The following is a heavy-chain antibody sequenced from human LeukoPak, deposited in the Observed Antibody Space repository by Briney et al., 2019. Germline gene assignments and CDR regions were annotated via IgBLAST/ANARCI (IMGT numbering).Heavy chain of an antibody. CDR1: GFTLSSYA. Sequence: GGSLRLSCAASGFTLSSYAMSWVRQAPGKGLEWVSGVTSGGGHIYYADFVKGRSTISRDDSKNTLFLQMDSLRVEDTAVYYCVTGDPIWFDPWGQGTLVTVSS. J-gene: IGHJ5*02. CDR3: VTGDPIWFDP. D-gene: IGHD3-10*01. V-gene: IGHV3-23*01. CDR2: VTSGGGHI.